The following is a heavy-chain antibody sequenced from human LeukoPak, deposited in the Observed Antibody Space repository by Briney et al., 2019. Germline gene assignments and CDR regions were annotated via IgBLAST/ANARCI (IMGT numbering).Heavy chain of an antibody. D-gene: IGHD3-16*01. J-gene: IGHJ4*02. Sequence: SGTLSLTCTVSGGSISSGGYFWGWGRPPPGQKLEWIGSIYSDGGTHYNPSFNSRLTISADMSKNQFSLNLRSVTAADTAVYFCVRDGGNWDIHSWGQGTLVTVSS. CDR1: GGSISSGGYF. V-gene: IGHV4-39*07. CDR2: IYSDGGT. CDR3: VRDGGNWDIHS.